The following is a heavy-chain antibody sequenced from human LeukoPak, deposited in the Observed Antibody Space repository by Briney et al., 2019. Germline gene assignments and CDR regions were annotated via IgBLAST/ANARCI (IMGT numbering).Heavy chain of an antibody. CDR3: ARMVRGLYYYYYYMDV. Sequence: VASVKVSCKASGYTFTSYDINWVRQATGQGLEWMGWMNPNSGNTGYAQKFQGRVTMNRNTSISTAYMELSSLRSEDTAVYYCARMVRGLYYYYYYMDVWGKGTTVTISS. J-gene: IGHJ6*03. CDR2: MNPNSGNT. V-gene: IGHV1-8*01. D-gene: IGHD3-10*01. CDR1: GYTFTSYD.